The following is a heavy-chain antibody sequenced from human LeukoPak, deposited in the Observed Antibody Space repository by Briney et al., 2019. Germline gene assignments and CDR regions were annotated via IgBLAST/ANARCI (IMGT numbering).Heavy chain of an antibody. V-gene: IGHV3-13*01. Sequence: PGGSLRLSCAASGFTFNNYEMHWVRQAAGKGLEWVSAVGIAGDTFYAGSVKGRFSISRDNAESSLFLQMNSLRAGDTAVYYRAREGRMGTADAFDVWGQGTMVTVSS. D-gene: IGHD1-14*01. J-gene: IGHJ3*01. CDR3: AREGRMGTADAFDV. CDR1: GFTFNNYE. CDR2: VGIAGDT.